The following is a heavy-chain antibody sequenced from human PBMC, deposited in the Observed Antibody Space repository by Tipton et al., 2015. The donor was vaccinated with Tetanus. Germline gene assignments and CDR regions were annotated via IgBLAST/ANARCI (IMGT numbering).Heavy chain of an antibody. Sequence: QSGAEVKKPGESLKISCKGSGYSFTSYWIGWVRQMPGKGLEWMGIIYPGDSDTRYSPSFQGQVTIPADKSISTAYLQWSSLKASDTAMYYCARPVGYCSGGSCYSLHYWGQGTLVTVSS. J-gene: IGHJ4*02. V-gene: IGHV5-51*01. D-gene: IGHD2-15*01. CDR1: GYSFTSYW. CDR3: ARPVGYCSGGSCYSLHY. CDR2: IYPGDSDT.